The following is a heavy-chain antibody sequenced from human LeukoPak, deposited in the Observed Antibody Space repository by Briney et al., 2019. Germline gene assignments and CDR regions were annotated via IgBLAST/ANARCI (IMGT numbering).Heavy chain of an antibody. CDR2: IYYSGST. D-gene: IGHD6-19*01. CDR3: ARVRSSGWIEYFQH. CDR1: GGSISSYY. Sequence: SETLSLPCTVSGGSISSYYWSWIRQPPGKGLEWFGYIYYSGSTNYNPSLKSRVTISVDTSKNQFSLKLSSVTAADTAVYYCARVRSSGWIEYFQHWGQGTLVTVSS. V-gene: IGHV4-59*01. J-gene: IGHJ1*01.